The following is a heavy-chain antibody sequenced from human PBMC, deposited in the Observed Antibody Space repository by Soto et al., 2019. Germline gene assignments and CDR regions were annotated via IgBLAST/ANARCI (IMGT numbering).Heavy chain of an antibody. D-gene: IGHD3-10*01. CDR3: AKDLGVVSGFATLSWFDP. CDR1: GFTFSSYA. J-gene: IGHJ5*02. V-gene: IGHV3-23*01. CDR2: ISGSGGST. Sequence: GGSLRLSCAASGFTFSSYAMSWVRHAPGKGLEWVSAISGSGGSTYYADSVKGRFTISRDNSKNTRYLQMNSLRAEDTAVYYCAKDLGVVSGFATLSWFDPWGQGTLVTVSS.